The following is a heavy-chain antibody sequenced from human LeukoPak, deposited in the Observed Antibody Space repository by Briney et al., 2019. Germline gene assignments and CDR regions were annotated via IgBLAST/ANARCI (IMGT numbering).Heavy chain of an antibody. CDR3: ARGNSGYYKGYYYYYGMDV. V-gene: IGHV1-46*04. J-gene: IGHJ6*02. Sequence: GASVKVSCKASGYTFTSYYMHWVRQAPGQGLEWMGIINPSGGSTSYAQKLQGRVNMTRNSSKNTAYMELSRLRSDDTAVYYCARGNSGYYKGYYYYYGMDVWGQGTTVTVSS. CDR2: INPSGGST. D-gene: IGHD3-3*01. CDR1: GYTFTSYY.